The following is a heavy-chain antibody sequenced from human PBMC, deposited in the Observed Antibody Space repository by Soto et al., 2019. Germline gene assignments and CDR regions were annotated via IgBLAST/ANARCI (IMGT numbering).Heavy chain of an antibody. CDR3: ARGPDDFWSAAPYYYYYYMDV. J-gene: IGHJ6*03. CDR2: IIPILGIA. Sequence: ASVKVSCKASGGTFSSYTISWVRQAPGQGLEWMGRIIPILGIANYAQKFQGRVTITGDKSTSTAYMELSSRRSEDTAVDYCARGPDDFWSAAPYYYYYYMDVWGKGTTVTVSS. D-gene: IGHD3-3*01. CDR1: GGTFSSYT. V-gene: IGHV1-69*02.